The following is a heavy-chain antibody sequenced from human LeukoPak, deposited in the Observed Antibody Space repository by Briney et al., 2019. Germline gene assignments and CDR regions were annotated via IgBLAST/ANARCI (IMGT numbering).Heavy chain of an antibody. CDR1: GGTFSSYA. J-gene: IGHJ5*02. CDR3: ARDPYGDYSGGWFDP. V-gene: IGHV1-69*05. D-gene: IGHD4-17*01. CDR2: IIPIFGTA. Sequence: ASVKVSCKASGGTFSSYAISWVRQAPGQGLEWMGGIIPIFGTANYAQKFQGRVTITTDESTSTAYMELSSLRSEDTAVYYCARDPYGDYSGGWFDPWGQETLVTVSS.